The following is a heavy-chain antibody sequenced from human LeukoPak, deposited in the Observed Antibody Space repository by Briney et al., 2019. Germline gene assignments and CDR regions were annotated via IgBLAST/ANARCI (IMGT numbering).Heavy chain of an antibody. D-gene: IGHD3-22*01. V-gene: IGHV3-7*01. CDR1: GFTFSSYW. CDR2: ISQDGNEK. J-gene: IGHJ4*02. CDR3: ARDFVPGYFDSSGTFDY. Sequence: GSLRLSCAASGFTFSSYWMSWVRQAPGRGLEWVANISQDGNEKYYVDSVKGRFTISRDNAKNSLYLQMNSLRVEDTAVYYCARDFVPGYFDSSGTFDYWGQGILVTVSS.